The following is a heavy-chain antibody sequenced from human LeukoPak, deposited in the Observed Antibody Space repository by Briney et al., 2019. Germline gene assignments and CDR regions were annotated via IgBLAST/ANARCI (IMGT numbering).Heavy chain of an antibody. CDR3: AKDVDAAAGTEPYFQH. CDR2: ISYDGSNK. D-gene: IGHD6-13*01. J-gene: IGHJ1*01. CDR1: GFTFSSYG. Sequence: HPGGSLRLSCAASGFTFSSYGMHWVRQAPGKGLEWVAVISYDGSNKYYADSVKGRFTISRDNSKNTLYLQMNSLRAEDTAVYYCAKDVDAAAGTEPYFQHWGQGTLVTVSS. V-gene: IGHV3-30*18.